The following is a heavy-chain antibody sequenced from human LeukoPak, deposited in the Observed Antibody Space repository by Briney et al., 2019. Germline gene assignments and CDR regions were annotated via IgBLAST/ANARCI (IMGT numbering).Heavy chain of an antibody. J-gene: IGHJ3*02. Sequence: GGSLRLSCAASGFTFSSYGMHWVRQAPGKGLEWVAVIWYDGSNKYYADSVKGRFTISRDNSKNTLYLQMNSLRAEDTAVYYCARRFTYYYDSSGYYPSAFDIWGQGTMVTVSS. CDR1: GFTFSSYG. CDR2: IWYDGSNK. D-gene: IGHD3-22*01. CDR3: ARRFTYYYDSSGYYPSAFDI. V-gene: IGHV3-33*01.